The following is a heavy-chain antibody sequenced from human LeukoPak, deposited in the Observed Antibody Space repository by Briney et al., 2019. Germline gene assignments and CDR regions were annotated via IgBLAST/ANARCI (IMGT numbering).Heavy chain of an antibody. CDR2: IIPIFGTA. Sequence: SVKVSCKASGYTFTNYAMHWVRQAPGQGLEWMGGIIPIFGTANYAQKFQGRVTITADESTSTAYMELSSLRAEDTAVYYCASTYYYDSSGYYPAFDYWGQGTLVTVSS. CDR1: GYTFTNYA. D-gene: IGHD3-22*01. CDR3: ASTYYYDSSGYYPAFDY. V-gene: IGHV1-69*13. J-gene: IGHJ4*02.